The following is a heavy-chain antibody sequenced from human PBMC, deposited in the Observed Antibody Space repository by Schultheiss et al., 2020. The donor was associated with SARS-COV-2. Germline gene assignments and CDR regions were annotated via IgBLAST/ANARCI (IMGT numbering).Heavy chain of an antibody. D-gene: IGHD6-13*01. Sequence: GGSLRLSCTASGFTFGDYAMSWVRQAPGKGLEWVSSISGSGDSTYYADSVKGHVTIFRDNSKNTLYLQVNSLRAEDTAVYYCARGRQLVRLSYGMDVWGQGTTVTVSS. J-gene: IGHJ6*02. CDR2: ISGSGDST. CDR1: GFTFGDYA. CDR3: ARGRQLVRLSYGMDV. V-gene: IGHV3-23*01.